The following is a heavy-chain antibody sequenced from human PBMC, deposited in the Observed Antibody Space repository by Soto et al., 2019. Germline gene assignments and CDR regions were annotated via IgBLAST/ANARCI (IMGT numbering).Heavy chain of an antibody. D-gene: IGHD2-15*01. V-gene: IGHV4-39*01. CDR3: ARLLAVATLFDS. J-gene: IGHJ5*01. CDR1: GGYISSSSYY. Sequence: SEMLSLSCTVSGGYISSSSYYWGWIRQPPGKGLEWIGSIYYSGSTYYNPSLKSRVTISVDTSKNQFSLKLSSVTAADTAVYYCARLLAVATLFDSWGQGTLVTVSS. CDR2: IYYSGST.